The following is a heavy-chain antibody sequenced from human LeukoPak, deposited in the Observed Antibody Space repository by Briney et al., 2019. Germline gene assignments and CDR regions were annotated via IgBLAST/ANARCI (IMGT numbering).Heavy chain of an antibody. D-gene: IGHD5-24*01. V-gene: IGHV4-59*08. CDR3: ASLSYRDAYNFDY. J-gene: IGHJ4*02. CDR1: GGSIRIYY. CDR2: IYYSGST. Sequence: SETLSLTCTVYGGSIRIYYWSWIRQPPGKGLEWIGYIYYSGSTNYNPSLKSRVTISVDTSKNHFSLKLSSVTAADTAVYYCASLSYRDAYNFDYWGQGTLVTVSS.